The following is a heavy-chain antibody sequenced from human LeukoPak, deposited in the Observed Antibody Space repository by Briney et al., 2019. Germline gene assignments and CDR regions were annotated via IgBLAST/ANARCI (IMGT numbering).Heavy chain of an antibody. V-gene: IGHV3-74*01. CDR3: ARSGRGGAFDI. D-gene: IGHD1-26*01. Sequence: GGSLRLSCAGSGFTLSSYWMHWVRQAPGKGLVWVSRFYSDGSRTNYADSVKGRFTISGDNAKNTQYLQMNSLRAEDTAVYYCARSGRGGAFDIWGQGTMVTVSS. CDR1: GFTLSSYW. CDR2: FYSDGSRT. J-gene: IGHJ3*02.